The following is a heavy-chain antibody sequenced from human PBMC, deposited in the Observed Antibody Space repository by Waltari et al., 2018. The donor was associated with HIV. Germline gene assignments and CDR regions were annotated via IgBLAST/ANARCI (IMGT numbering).Heavy chain of an antibody. Sequence: EVQLVESGGGLVQPGRSLRLSCAASGFTFDDYAMHWVRQAPGKGLEWVSGISWNSGSIGYADSGKGRFTISRDNAKNSLYLQMNSLRAEDTALYYCAKDSSITMIVVGGNAFDIWGQGTMVTVSS. CDR2: ISWNSGSI. CDR1: GFTFDDYA. D-gene: IGHD3-22*01. J-gene: IGHJ3*02. V-gene: IGHV3-9*01. CDR3: AKDSSITMIVVGGNAFDI.